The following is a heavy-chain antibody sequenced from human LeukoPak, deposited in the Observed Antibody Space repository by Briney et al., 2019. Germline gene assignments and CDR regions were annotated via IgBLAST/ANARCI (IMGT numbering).Heavy chain of an antibody. Sequence: GGSLRLSCSASGFTVSTHAMHWVRQAPGKGLEYDPAISRDGAGTYYADSVKGRFTISRDISKNTMYLHMRSLRTEDTAMYYCVKGGGEQKIHEQFDSWGQGTLVTVSS. CDR1: GFTVSTHA. CDR3: VKGGGEQKIHEQFDS. D-gene: IGHD3-10*01. V-gene: IGHV3-64D*06. J-gene: IGHJ4*02. CDR2: ISRDGAGT.